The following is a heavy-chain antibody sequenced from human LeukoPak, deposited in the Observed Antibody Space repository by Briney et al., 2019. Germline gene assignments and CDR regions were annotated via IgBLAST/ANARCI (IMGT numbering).Heavy chain of an antibody. V-gene: IGHV4-61*01. D-gene: IGHD5-18*01. CDR2: IHYSGST. CDR1: GGSVSSGSYY. J-gene: IGHJ4*02. Sequence: SETLSLTCTVSGGSVSSGSYYWSWIRQPPGKGLEWIGYIHYSGSTNYNPSLKSRVTISVDTSKNQFSLKLSSVTAADTAVYYCAREAGYSYGYDYWGQGTLVTVSS. CDR3: AREAGYSYGYDY.